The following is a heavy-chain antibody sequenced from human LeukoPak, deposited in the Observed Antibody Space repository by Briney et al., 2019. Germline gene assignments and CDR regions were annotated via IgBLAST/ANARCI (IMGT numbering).Heavy chain of an antibody. J-gene: IGHJ4*02. CDR3: ARGRQLVTDY. CDR1: GGSIRSYY. D-gene: IGHD6-6*01. Sequence: SETLSLTCTVSGGSIRSYYWSWIRQPPGKGLEWIGYIYYSGSTNYNPSLKSRVTISVDTSKNQFFLELSSVTAADTAVYYCARGRQLVTDYWGQGTLVTVSS. CDR2: IYYSGST. V-gene: IGHV4-59*01.